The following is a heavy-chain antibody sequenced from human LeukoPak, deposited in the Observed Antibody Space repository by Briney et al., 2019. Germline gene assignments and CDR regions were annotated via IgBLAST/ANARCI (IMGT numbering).Heavy chain of an antibody. CDR3: ARGYCSSTSCYGQFDY. Sequence: ASVKVSCKASGYTFTSYGISWVRQAPGQGLEWMGWISAYNGNTNYAQKLQGRVTMTTDTSTSTAYMELRSLRSDDTAVYYCARGYCSSTSCYGQFDYWGQGTLVTVSS. CDR1: GYTFTSYG. CDR2: ISAYNGNT. D-gene: IGHD2-2*01. V-gene: IGHV1-18*01. J-gene: IGHJ4*02.